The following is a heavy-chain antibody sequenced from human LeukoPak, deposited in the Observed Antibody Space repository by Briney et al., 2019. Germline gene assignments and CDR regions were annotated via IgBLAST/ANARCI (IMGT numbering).Heavy chain of an antibody. CDR2: IRYDGSNK. CDR1: GFTFSSYG. D-gene: IGHD3-22*01. V-gene: IGHV3-30*02. J-gene: IGHJ4*02. CDR3: AKDRHIVVGRGYFDY. Sequence: GGSLRLSCAASGFTFSSYGMHWVRQAPGKGLEWVAFIRYDGSNKYYADSVKGRFTISRDNSKNTLYLQMNSLRAEDTAVYYCAKDRHIVVGRGYFDYWGQGTLVTVSS.